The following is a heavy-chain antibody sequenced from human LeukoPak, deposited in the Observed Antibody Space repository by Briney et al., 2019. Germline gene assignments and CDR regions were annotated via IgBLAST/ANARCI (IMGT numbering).Heavy chain of an antibody. CDR2: ITKVGSST. V-gene: IGHV3-74*01. Sequence: GGSLRLSCAASGLTFGSHWMHWVRHPPGRGRVWVSRITKVGSSTTYADSVKGRFTISRDNSKNTLYLQMNSLRAEDTAVYYCARIGDPLGGYYFTELDYWGQGTLVTVSS. CDR1: GLTFGSHW. CDR3: ARIGDPLGGYYFTELDY. J-gene: IGHJ4*02. D-gene: IGHD3-22*01.